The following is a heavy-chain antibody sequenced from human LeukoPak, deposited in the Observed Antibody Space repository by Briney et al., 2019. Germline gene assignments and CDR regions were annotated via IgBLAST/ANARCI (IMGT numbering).Heavy chain of an antibody. CDR3: ARELGSGMDV. V-gene: IGHV3-33*01. Sequence: GGSLRLSCAASGFTFSSYGMQWVRQAPGKGLVWVAVIWYDGSNKYYADSVKGRFTISRDNPKNTLYLQMNSLRAEDTAIYFCARELGSGMDVWGQGTTVTVSS. D-gene: IGHD2-15*01. J-gene: IGHJ6*02. CDR1: GFTFSSYG. CDR2: IWYDGSNK.